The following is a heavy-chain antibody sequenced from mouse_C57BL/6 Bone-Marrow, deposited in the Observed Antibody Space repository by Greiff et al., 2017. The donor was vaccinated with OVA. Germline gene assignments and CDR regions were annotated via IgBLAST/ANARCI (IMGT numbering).Heavy chain of an antibody. CDR2: ISSGSSTI. V-gene: IGHV5-17*01. CDR1: GFTFSDYG. J-gene: IGHJ2*01. CDR3: ARKGEYITTVHFDY. D-gene: IGHD1-1*01. Sequence: EVKLMESGGGLVKPGGSLKLSCAASGFTFSDYGMHWVRQAPEKGLEWVAYISSGSSTIYYADTVKGRFTISRDNAKNTLFLQMTSLRSEDTAMYYWARKGEYITTVHFDYWGQGTTLTVSS.